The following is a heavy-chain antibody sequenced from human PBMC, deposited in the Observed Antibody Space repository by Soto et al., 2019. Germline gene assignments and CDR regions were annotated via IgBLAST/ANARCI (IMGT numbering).Heavy chain of an antibody. Sequence: ESLKISCKGSVDSFSTSSIGWVRQMPVKGLEWMGPIHSGDSNARYSPSFQGQVTISVDKYISTTYLEWSSLKATDTAFDYCATLRSTHSFDYWRQGALVTVSS. CDR1: VDSFSTSS. CDR3: ATLRSTHSFDY. V-gene: IGHV5-51*01. J-gene: IGHJ4*02. D-gene: IGHD2-15*01. CDR2: IHSGDSNA.